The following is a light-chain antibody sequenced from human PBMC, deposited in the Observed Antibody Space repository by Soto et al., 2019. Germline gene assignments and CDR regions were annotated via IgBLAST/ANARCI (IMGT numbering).Light chain of an antibody. CDR1: QSVSNNY. Sequence: EIVLTQSPGTLSLSPGERATLSCRASQSVSNNYLAWYQQKPGQAPRLLIYGASNRATGIPDRFSGSGSGTEFTLPISRLEPEDFAVYYCQQYGSSGTFGQGTKVEIK. J-gene: IGKJ1*01. V-gene: IGKV3-20*01. CDR2: GAS. CDR3: QQYGSSGT.